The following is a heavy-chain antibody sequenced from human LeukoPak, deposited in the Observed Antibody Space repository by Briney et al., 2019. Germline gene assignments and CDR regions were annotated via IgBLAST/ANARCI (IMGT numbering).Heavy chain of an antibody. J-gene: IGHJ4*02. D-gene: IGHD3-9*01. CDR1: GFTFSTYD. CDR2: IGVGGDT. CDR3: ARSSALTGYSKGF. V-gene: IGHV3-13*01. Sequence: GGSLRLSCAASGFTFSTYDMHWVRQATGEGLEWVSAIGVGGDTYYAGSVKGRFTISRENARNSLYLQMNSLTAGDTAIYYCARSSALTGYSKGFWGQGTLVTVSS.